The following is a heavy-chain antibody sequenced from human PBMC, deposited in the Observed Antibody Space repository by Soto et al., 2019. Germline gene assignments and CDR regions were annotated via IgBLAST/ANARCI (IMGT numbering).Heavy chain of an antibody. CDR2: IHPRGGST. CDR1: GDTFSDYD. J-gene: IGHJ4*02. CDR3: ARAPYSSSSFFFDQ. D-gene: IGHD5-12*01. Sequence: AASVKVSCKASGDTFSDYDINWVRQAPGQGLEWMGIIHPRGGSTNYAQKFQDRVTMTWDTSTSTVYMDLSRLRSDDTAVYYCARAPYSSSSFFFDQWGQGPLVTVSS. V-gene: IGHV1-46*01.